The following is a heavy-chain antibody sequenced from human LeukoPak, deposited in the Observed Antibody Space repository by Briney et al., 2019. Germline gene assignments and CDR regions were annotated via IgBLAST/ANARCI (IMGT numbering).Heavy chain of an antibody. J-gene: IGHJ4*02. V-gene: IGHV1-69*05. CDR1: GYTFTGYY. CDR3: ASVPDRGWLPFDY. D-gene: IGHD5-24*01. CDR2: IIPIFGTT. Sequence: SVKASCKASGYTFTGYYMHWVRQAPGQGLEWMGGIIPIFGTTNYAQNFQGRITITTDESTSTAYMELSSLTSEDTAVYYCASVPDRGWLPFDYWGQGILVTVSS.